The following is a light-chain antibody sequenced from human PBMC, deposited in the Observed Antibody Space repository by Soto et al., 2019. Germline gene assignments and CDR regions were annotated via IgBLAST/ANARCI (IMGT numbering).Light chain of an antibody. CDR3: HQSYSLPEA. J-gene: IGKJ1*01. CDR1: QRINNY. Sequence: MTQSPAAVSAYVGDRVTITCRASQRINNYLNWYQQKPGKAPKLLIYAASSLQSGVPSRFTGSGSGTDFTLTISSLQPEDFATYYCHQSYSLPEAFGQGTKVDIK. V-gene: IGKV1-39*01. CDR2: AAS.